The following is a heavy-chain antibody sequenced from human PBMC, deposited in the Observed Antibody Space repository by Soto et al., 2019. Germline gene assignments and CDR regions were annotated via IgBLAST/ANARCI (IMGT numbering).Heavy chain of an antibody. CDR2: ISTSSSYI. CDR1: GFTFSSYI. CDR3: ARGDSYGSRSYPYYYYYMDV. Sequence: EVQLVESGGGLVKPGGSLRLSCVVSGFTFSSYIMNWVRQAPGKGLEWVSSISTSSSYIYYADSVKGRFTISRDNAKNSLFLQMNSLRAEDTAVYYCARGDSYGSRSYPYYYYYMDVWGKGTTVTVSS. J-gene: IGHJ6*03. D-gene: IGHD3-10*01. V-gene: IGHV3-21*01.